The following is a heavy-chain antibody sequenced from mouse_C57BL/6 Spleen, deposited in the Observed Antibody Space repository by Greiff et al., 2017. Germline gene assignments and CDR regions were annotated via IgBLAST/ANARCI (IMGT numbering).Heavy chain of an antibody. CDR2: IYPRDGST. CDR3: AREGAITTVRDAMDY. CDR1: GYTFTSYD. D-gene: IGHD1-1*01. J-gene: IGHJ4*01. Sequence: VKLQESGPELVKPGASVKLSCKASGYTFTSYDINWVKQRPGQGLEWIGWIYPRDGSTKYNEKFKGKATLTVDTSSSTAYMELHSLTSEDSAVYFCAREGAITTVRDAMDYWGQGTSVTVSS. V-gene: IGHV1-85*01.